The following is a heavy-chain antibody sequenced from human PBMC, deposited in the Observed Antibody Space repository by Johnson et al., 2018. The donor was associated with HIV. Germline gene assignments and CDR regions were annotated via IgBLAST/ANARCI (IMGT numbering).Heavy chain of an antibody. Sequence: VQLVESGGGLVQPGGSLRLSCAASGFTFSSYAMSWVRQAPGKGLEWVSAISGSSGSTYYADSVKGRFTISRDNSKNTLYLQMNSLRAEDTAVYYCAKGGIYYYDSSENAFDIWGQGTMVTVSS. CDR3: AKGGIYYYDSSENAFDI. D-gene: IGHD3-22*01. CDR2: ISGSSGST. J-gene: IGHJ3*02. CDR1: GFTFSSYA. V-gene: IGHV3-23*04.